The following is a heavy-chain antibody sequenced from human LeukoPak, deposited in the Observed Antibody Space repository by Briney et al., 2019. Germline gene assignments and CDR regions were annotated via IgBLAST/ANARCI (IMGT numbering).Heavy chain of an antibody. CDR3: AREGTYYYGSGSYYHYFDY. CDR1: GFIFSSYG. D-gene: IGHD3-10*01. J-gene: IGHJ4*02. Sequence: PGGSLRLSCEASGFIFSSYGMHWVRQAPGKGLEWVAVIWNDGSKKYSADSVKGRFTISRDNSKNTVYLQMNSLRVEDTAVYYCAREGTYYYGSGSYYHYFDYWGQGTLVTVSS. V-gene: IGHV3-33*01. CDR2: IWNDGSKK.